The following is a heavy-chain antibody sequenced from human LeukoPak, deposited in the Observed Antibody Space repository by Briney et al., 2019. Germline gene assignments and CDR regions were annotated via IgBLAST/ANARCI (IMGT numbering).Heavy chain of an antibody. CDR3: ARCAERIHDPENYFDY. Sequence: PGGSLRLSCAASGFTFSSYGMHWVRQAPGKGLEWVAVIWYDGSNKYYADSVKGRFTISRDNSKNTLFLQMNSLRAEDTAVYYCARCAERIHDPENYFDYWGQGTLATVSS. D-gene: IGHD1-1*01. CDR2: IWYDGSNK. V-gene: IGHV3-33*01. CDR1: GFTFSSYG. J-gene: IGHJ4*02.